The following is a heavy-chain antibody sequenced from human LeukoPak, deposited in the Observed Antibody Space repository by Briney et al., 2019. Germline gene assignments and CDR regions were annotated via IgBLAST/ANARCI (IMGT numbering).Heavy chain of an antibody. V-gene: IGHV3-7*01. CDR3: AKDIGYYGSGTYYIEY. J-gene: IGHJ4*02. CDR2: MRRDGNEI. CDR1: GFTFSTYW. Sequence: GGSLRLSCSASGFTFSTYWMSWVRQAPGKGLEWVANMRRDGNEIYYLDSVRGRFTISRDNAKNSLYLQMNSLRAEDTAVYYCAKDIGYYGSGTYYIEYWGQGTLVTVSS. D-gene: IGHD3-10*01.